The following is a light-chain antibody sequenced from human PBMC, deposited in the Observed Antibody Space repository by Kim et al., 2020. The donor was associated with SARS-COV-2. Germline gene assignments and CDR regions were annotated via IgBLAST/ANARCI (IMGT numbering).Light chain of an antibody. CDR2: GKN. Sequence: VALGQTVRITCQGDRLRCYYTTWYQQKPGQAPIVVIYGKNNRPSGIPDRFSGSSSGKTASLTITGTQAGDEADYYCNSRDSNDNVVFGGGTQLTVL. V-gene: IGLV3-19*01. CDR3: NSRDSNDNVV. CDR1: RLRCYY. J-gene: IGLJ2*01.